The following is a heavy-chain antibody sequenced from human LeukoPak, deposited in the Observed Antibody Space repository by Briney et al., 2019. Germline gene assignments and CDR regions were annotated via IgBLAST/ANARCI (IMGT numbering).Heavy chain of an antibody. V-gene: IGHV3-23*01. CDR1: GFTFSNYA. D-gene: IGHD3-10*01. Sequence: GGSLRLSCAASGFTFSNYAMSWVRQAPGKGLEWVSGISGSGGSTYYADSVKGRFAISRDNSKNTLSLQMNSLRAEDTAVYYCAKDRGGVRGDCWGQGTLVIVSS. CDR3: AKDRGGVRGDC. J-gene: IGHJ4*02. CDR2: ISGSGGST.